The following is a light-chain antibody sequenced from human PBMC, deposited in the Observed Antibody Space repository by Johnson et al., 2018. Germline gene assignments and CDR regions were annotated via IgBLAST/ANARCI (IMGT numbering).Light chain of an antibody. CDR3: GTWDSSLSAGNV. V-gene: IGLV1-51*02. CDR1: SSNIGNNY. CDR2: ENN. Sequence: QSVLTQPPSVSAAPGQKVTISCSGSSSNIGNNYVSWYQQLPGTAPKLLIYENNKRPSGIPDRFSGSKSGTSATLGITGLQTGDEADYYSGTWDSSLSAGNVFGTATKVTAL. J-gene: IGLJ1*01.